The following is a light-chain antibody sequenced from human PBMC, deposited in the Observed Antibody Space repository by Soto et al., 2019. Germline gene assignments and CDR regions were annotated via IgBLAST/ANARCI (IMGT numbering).Light chain of an antibody. CDR3: QQYNHWPRT. CDR1: QSVSSN. J-gene: IGKJ1*01. V-gene: IGKV3-15*01. Sequence: EIVMTQSPATLSVSPGERATLSCRASQSVSSNLAWYQQKPGQAPRLLIYGASTRATGIPARFSGSGSGTEFPLTISSLQSEAFAVDYCQQYNHWPRTFGQATKVDIQ. CDR2: GAS.